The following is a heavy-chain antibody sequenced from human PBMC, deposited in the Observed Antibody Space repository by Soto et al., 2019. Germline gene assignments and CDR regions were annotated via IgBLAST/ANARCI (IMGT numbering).Heavy chain of an antibody. J-gene: IGHJ4*02. V-gene: IGHV4-34*01. CDR2: INHSGST. CDR3: ARGRGAAAEVPFDY. Sequence: SETLSLTCAVYGGSFSGYYWSWIRQPPGKGLEWIGEINHSGSTNYNPSLKSRVTISVDTSKNQFSLKLSSVTAADTAVYYCARGRGAAAEVPFDYWGQGTLVTSPQ. CDR1: GGSFSGYY. D-gene: IGHD6-13*01.